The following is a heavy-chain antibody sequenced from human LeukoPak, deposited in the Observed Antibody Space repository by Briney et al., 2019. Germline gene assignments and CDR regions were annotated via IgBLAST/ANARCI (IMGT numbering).Heavy chain of an antibody. CDR1: GGTFSSYA. V-gene: IGHV1-69*04. D-gene: IGHD3-22*01. CDR3: ARLREDYYDSSGYICWFDP. CDR2: IIPILGIA. Sequence: SVKVSCKASGGTFSSYAISWVRQAPGQGLEWMGRIIPILGIANYAQKFQGRVTITADKSTSTAYMELSSLRSEDTAVYYCARLREDYYDSSGYICWFDPWGQGTLVTVSS. J-gene: IGHJ5*02.